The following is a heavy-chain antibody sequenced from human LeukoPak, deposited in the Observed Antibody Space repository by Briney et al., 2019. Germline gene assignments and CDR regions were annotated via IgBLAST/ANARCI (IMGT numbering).Heavy chain of an antibody. CDR1: GYTFTGYY. CDR3: ARERRGSFSPFDY. CDR2: MNPNSGNT. Sequence: ASVKVSCKASGYTFTGYYMHWVRQATGQGLEWMGRMNPNSGNTGYAQKFQGRVTMTRNTSISTAYMELSSLRSEDTAVYYCARERRGSFSPFDYWGQGTLVTVSS. J-gene: IGHJ4*02. D-gene: IGHD1-26*01. V-gene: IGHV1-8*02.